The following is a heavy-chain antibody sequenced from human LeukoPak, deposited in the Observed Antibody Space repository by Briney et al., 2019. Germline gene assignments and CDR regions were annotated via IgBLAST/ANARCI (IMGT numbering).Heavy chain of an antibody. CDR1: GGTFSSYA. V-gene: IGHV1-69*13. CDR2: IIPIFGTA. J-gene: IGHJ4*02. CDR3: ANRPAYSSGWYGHYFDY. Sequence: ASVKVSCKASGGTFSSYAISWERQSPGQGLEWMGGIIPIFGTANYAQKFQGRVTITADESTSTAYMELSSLRSEDTAVYYCANRPAYSSGWYGHYFDYWGQGTLVTVSS. D-gene: IGHD6-19*01.